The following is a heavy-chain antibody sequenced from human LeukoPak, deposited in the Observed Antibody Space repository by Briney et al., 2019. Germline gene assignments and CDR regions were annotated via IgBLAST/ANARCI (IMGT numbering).Heavy chain of an antibody. D-gene: IGHD3-3*01. CDR3: AKGSRDSRPYYFDF. V-gene: IGHV3-23*01. CDR1: GFTFGTFA. CDR2: IRGSGDKT. J-gene: IGHJ4*02. Sequence: GSLRLSCAASGFTFGTFAMSWVRQAPGKGLQWVSAIRGSGDKTYYADSMKGRFTISRDNSKNTLYLQMNSLRAEDTALYYCAKGSRDSRPYYFDFWGQEILVTVSS.